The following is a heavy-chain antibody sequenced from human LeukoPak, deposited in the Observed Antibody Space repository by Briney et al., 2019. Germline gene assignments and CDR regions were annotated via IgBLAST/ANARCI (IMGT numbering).Heavy chain of an antibody. CDR3: AKFITMVRGEDWPRDDAFDI. CDR2: ISGSGGST. CDR1: GFTFSSYD. Sequence: PGGSLRLSCAASGFTFSSYDMSWVRQAPGKGLEWVSAISGSGGSTYYADSVKGRFTISRDNSKNTLYLQMNSLRAEDTAVYYCAKFITMVRGEDWPRDDAFDIWGQGTMVTVSS. J-gene: IGHJ3*02. D-gene: IGHD3-10*01. V-gene: IGHV3-23*01.